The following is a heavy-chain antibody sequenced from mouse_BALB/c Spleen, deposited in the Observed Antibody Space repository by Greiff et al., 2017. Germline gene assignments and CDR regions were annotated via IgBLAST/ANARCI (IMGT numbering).Heavy chain of an antibody. CDR1: GFSLSTSGMG. CDR3: ARRALHRYDAMDY. V-gene: IGHV8-12*01. D-gene: IGHD2-14*01. J-gene: IGHJ4*01. CDR2: IYWDADK. Sequence: QVTLKESGPGILQPSQTLSLTCSFSGFSLSTSGMGVRWIRQPSGKGLEWLAHIYWDADKRYNTSLKSRLTISKDTSSNQVFLKITSVDTADTATYYCARRALHRYDAMDYWGQGTSVTVSS.